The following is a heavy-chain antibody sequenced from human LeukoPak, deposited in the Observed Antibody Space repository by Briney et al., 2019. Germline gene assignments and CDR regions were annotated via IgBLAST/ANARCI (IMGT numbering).Heavy chain of an antibody. Sequence: ASVKVSCKASGYTFTSYAMHWVRQAPGQRLEWMGWINAGNGNTKYSQKFQGRVTITRDTSASTAYMELSSLRSEDKAVYYCATQAQILDAFDIWGQGTMVTVSS. V-gene: IGHV1-3*01. CDR2: INAGNGNT. J-gene: IGHJ3*02. CDR1: GYTFTSYA. CDR3: ATQAQILDAFDI.